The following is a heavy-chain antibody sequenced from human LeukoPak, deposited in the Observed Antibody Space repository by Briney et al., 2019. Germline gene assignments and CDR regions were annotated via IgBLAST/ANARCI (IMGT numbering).Heavy chain of an antibody. J-gene: IGHJ4*02. V-gene: IGHV4-30-2*01. CDR2: IYHSGST. CDR1: DGSISSGGYS. CDR3: ARDLVFGLVVVPAAI. Sequence: PSQTLSLTCAVSDGSISSGGYSWSWIRQPPGKGLEWIGYIYHSGSTYYNPSLKSRVTISVDRSKNQFSLKLSSVTAADTAVYYCARDLVFGLVVVPAAIWGQGTLVTVSS. D-gene: IGHD2-2*01.